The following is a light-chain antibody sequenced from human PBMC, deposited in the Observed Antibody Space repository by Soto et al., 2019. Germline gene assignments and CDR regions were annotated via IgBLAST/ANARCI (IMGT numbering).Light chain of an antibody. V-gene: IGKV4-1*01. CDR2: WAS. CDR1: QSVLYRSSNKHY. CDR3: QQYYSAPQT. Sequence: DIVMTQSPDSLAVSLGERATINCKSSQSVLYRSSNKHYLAWYQQKPGQPPKLLIYWASTRESGVPDRFSGSGSGTDFTLTISSLQAEDVAVYYCQQYYSAPQTFGQGTKLEIK. J-gene: IGKJ2*01.